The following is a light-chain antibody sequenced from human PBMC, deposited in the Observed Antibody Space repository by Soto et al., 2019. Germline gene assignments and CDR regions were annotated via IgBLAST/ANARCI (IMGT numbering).Light chain of an antibody. J-gene: IGKJ2*01. CDR1: QSVTNY. Sequence: EIVLTQSPATLSLSPGERATLSCRASQSVTNYVAWYQQKPGQAPRLLIYDASNRDTGIPARFSGSGSGTDFTLTISSLEPEDFGVYYCQQRDDLYTFGQGTKLEIK. CDR2: DAS. CDR3: QQRDDLYT. V-gene: IGKV3-11*01.